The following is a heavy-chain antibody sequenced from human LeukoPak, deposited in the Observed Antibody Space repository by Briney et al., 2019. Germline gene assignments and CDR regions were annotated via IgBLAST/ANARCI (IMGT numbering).Heavy chain of an antibody. CDR1: GFTFSDSA. Sequence: PGGSLRLSCAASGFTFSDSAMHCVRQASGKGLEWVGRIRTKRNNYATAYAASVRGRFTISRDDSKNTAFLQMSSLKTEDTAVYYCTGRDDYGDYWGQGIVVTVSS. V-gene: IGHV3-73*01. CDR2: IRTKRNNYAT. CDR3: TGRDDYGDY. J-gene: IGHJ4*02.